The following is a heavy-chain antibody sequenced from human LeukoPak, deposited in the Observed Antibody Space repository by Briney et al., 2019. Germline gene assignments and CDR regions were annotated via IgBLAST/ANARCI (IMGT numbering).Heavy chain of an antibody. V-gene: IGHV3-11*01. D-gene: IGHD3-22*01. CDR2: ISSSGKTI. CDR1: GFTFSDYY. Sequence: LGGSLRLSCAASGFTFSDYYMSWMRQAPGKGLEWVSYISSSGKTIYYADSVKGRFTISRDNAKNSLYLQMNSLRAEDTAVYYCARDQYYYDSSAPPLYWGQGTLVTVSS. CDR3: ARDQYYYDSSAPPLY. J-gene: IGHJ4*02.